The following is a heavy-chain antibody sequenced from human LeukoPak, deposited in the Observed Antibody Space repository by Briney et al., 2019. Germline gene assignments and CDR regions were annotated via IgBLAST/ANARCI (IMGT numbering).Heavy chain of an antibody. CDR2: IDPSDSYT. J-gene: IGHJ4*02. D-gene: IGHD3-9*01. V-gene: IGHV5-10-1*01. CDR1: GYSFTSYW. CDR3: ARLRKEDFDWLPRDFDY. Sequence: PGESLKISCKGSGYSFTSYWISWVRQLPGKGLEWMGRIDPSDSYTNYSPSFQGHVTISADKSISTAYLQWSSLKASDTAMYYCARLRKEDFDWLPRDFDYWGQGTLVTVSS.